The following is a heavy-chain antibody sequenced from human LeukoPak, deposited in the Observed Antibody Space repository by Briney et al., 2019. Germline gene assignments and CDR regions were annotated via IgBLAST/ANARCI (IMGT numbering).Heavy chain of an antibody. CDR3: ARPKYYDFWSGPDSGYYYMDV. J-gene: IGHJ6*03. Sequence: ASVKVSCKASGYTFTSYYMHWVRQASGQGLEWMGIINPSGGSTSYAQKFQGRVTMTRDMSTSTVYMELSSLRSEDTAVYYCARPKYYDFWSGPDSGYYYMDVWGKGTTVTVSS. CDR2: INPSGGST. V-gene: IGHV1-46*01. CDR1: GYTFTSYY. D-gene: IGHD3-3*01.